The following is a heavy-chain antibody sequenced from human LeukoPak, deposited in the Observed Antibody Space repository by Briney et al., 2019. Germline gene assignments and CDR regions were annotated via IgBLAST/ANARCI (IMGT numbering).Heavy chain of an antibody. CDR1: GFTFSSYG. J-gene: IGHJ4*02. CDR3: AKDSPVGGYFDY. D-gene: IGHD2-15*01. CDR2: ISYDGSNK. V-gene: IGHV3-30*18. Sequence: GGSLRLSCAASGFTFSSYGMHWVRQAPGKGLEWVAVISYDGSNKYYADSVKGRFTISRDNSKNTLYLQMSSLRAEDTAVYYCAKDSPVGGYFDYWGQGTLVTVSS.